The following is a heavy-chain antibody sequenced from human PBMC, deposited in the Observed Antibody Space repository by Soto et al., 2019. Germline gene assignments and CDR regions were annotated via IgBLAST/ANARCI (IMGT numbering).Heavy chain of an antibody. Sequence: PGGSLRLSCVASGFTFSSYAMSWVRQAPGKGLEWVSAISGSGGSTYYADSVKGRFTISRDNSKNTLYLQMNSLRAEDTAVYYCAKVRDYCSGGSCYGFDPWGQGTPVTVSS. D-gene: IGHD2-15*01. CDR2: ISGSGGST. V-gene: IGHV3-23*01. CDR3: AKVRDYCSGGSCYGFDP. CDR1: GFTFSSYA. J-gene: IGHJ5*02.